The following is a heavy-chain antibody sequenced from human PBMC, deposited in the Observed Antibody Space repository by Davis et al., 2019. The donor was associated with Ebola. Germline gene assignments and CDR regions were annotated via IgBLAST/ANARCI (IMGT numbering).Heavy chain of an antibody. V-gene: IGHV3-64D*08. Sequence: GESLKISCAASGFTFSSYGMHWVRQAPGKGLEYVSAISSNGGSTYYADSVKGRFTISRDNSKNTLYLQLSSLRAEDTAVYYCVRVLGIGYFDYWGQGTLVTVSS. CDR2: ISSNGGST. D-gene: IGHD7-27*01. J-gene: IGHJ4*02. CDR1: GFTFSSYG. CDR3: VRVLGIGYFDY.